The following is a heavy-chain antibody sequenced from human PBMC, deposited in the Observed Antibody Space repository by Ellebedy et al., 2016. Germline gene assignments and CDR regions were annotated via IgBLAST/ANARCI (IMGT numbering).Heavy chain of an antibody. CDR1: GFTVDDYA. J-gene: IGHJ6*02. CDR3: TRDLTPGGADV. CDR2: IFWSSGGT. D-gene: IGHD1-14*01. Sequence: SLKISCAVSGFTVDDYAMHWVRQTPEKGLEWVSGIFWSSGGTGYADSVRGRFTISRDKAKNSLYLQMNSLRTEDSALYYCTRDLTPGGADVWGQGTTVTVSS. V-gene: IGHV3-9*01.